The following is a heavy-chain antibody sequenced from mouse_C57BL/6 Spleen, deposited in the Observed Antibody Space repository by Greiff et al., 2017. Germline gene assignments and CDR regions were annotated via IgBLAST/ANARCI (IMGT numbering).Heavy chain of an antibody. V-gene: IGHV1-78*01. J-gene: IGHJ4*01. CDR1: GYTFTDHT. CDR2: IYPRDGST. Sequence: QVQLQQSDAELVKPGASVKISCKVSGYTFTDHTIHWMKQRPEQGLEWIGYIYPRDGSTKYNEKFKGKATLTADKSSSTAYMQLNSLTSEDSAVYFCARLDCGSSYDYYAMDYWGQGTSVTVSS. D-gene: IGHD1-1*01. CDR3: ARLDCGSSYDYYAMDY.